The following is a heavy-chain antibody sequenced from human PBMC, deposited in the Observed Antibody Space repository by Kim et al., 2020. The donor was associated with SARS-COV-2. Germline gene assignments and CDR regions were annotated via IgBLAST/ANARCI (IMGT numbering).Heavy chain of an antibody. CDR1: GLSFTDAW. D-gene: IGHD3-16*02. V-gene: IGHV3-15*01. CDR2: IKSKRGGGTA. J-gene: IGHJ2*01. Sequence: GGSLRLSCAASGLSFTDAWLSWVRQTPGKKVEWVGRIKSKRGGGTADYAAPVKGRFVISRDDSKRMMYLQLNSLKTEDTAVYYCITDGRYTVMGPLW. CDR3: ITDGRYTVMGPL.